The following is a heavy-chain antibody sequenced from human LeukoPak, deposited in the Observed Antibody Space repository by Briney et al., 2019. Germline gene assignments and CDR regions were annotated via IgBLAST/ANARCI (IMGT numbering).Heavy chain of an antibody. Sequence: NPGGSLRLSCAASGFTFKIYSVNWVRQAPAKGLEWVSSISTSSSHMYYADSVKGRFTISRDNAKNSLYLQMNTLRAEDTAVYYCARDDTSAHFFDYWGQGTLVTVSS. CDR3: ARDDTSAHFFDY. V-gene: IGHV3-21*01. J-gene: IGHJ4*02. D-gene: IGHD3-10*01. CDR2: ISTSSSHM. CDR1: GFTFKIYS.